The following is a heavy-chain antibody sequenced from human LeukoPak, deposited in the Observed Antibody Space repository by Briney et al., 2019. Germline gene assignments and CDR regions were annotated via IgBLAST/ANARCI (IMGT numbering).Heavy chain of an antibody. V-gene: IGHV1-18*01. D-gene: IGHD6-25*01. CDR2: ISPYHGNT. CDR3: ARDSLPRRYFYYYMDV. CDR1: GYTFVSYG. J-gene: IGHJ6*03. Sequence: ASVKVSCKTTGYTFVSYGINWVRQAPGRGLEWMGWISPYHGNTNFAQNFQDRLTMTTDTSTSTAYMELRGLMSDDTAVYYCARDSLPRRYFYYYMDVWDKGTTVIVSS.